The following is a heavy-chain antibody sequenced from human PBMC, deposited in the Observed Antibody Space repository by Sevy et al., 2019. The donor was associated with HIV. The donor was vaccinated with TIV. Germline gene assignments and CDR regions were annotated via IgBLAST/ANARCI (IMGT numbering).Heavy chain of an antibody. J-gene: IGHJ6*02. CDR1: GFSFSSYG. V-gene: IGHV3-33*01. CDR3: ARAGDIVEVAAHYGMDV. CDR2: IWYDGINK. Sequence: GGSLRLSCAASGFSFSSYGMHWVSQAPGKGLEWVAVIWYDGINKYYGDSVKGRFTISRDNSKNTVYLQMTNLRAEDTAVYYCARAGDIVEVAAHYGMDVWGQGTTVTVSS. D-gene: IGHD2-15*01.